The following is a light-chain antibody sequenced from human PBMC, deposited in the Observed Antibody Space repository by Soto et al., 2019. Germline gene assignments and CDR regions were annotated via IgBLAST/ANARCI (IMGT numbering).Light chain of an antibody. Sequence: EIVLTQSPGTLSLSPGDRATPSCRASQSLSSTNLAWYQQKPGQAPSLLIYGASNRATGVPDRFSGSASGTDFTLTISRLEPEDFAVYFCQQYGRSSWTFGQGTKVDIK. J-gene: IGKJ1*01. CDR1: QSLSSTN. CDR2: GAS. CDR3: QQYGRSSWT. V-gene: IGKV3-20*01.